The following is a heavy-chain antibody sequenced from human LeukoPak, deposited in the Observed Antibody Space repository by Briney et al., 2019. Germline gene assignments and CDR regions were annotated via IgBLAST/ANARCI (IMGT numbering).Heavy chain of an antibody. CDR3: AREGDSSSVGWFDP. J-gene: IGHJ5*02. V-gene: IGHV4-34*01. D-gene: IGHD6-13*01. Sequence: SETLSLTCAVYGGSFSGYYWGWIRQPPGEGLEWIGYTYYSSSTYYNPSLKSRVTISVDTSKNQFSLKLSSVTAADTGVYYCAREGDSSSVGWFDPWGQGTLVTVSS. CDR2: TYYSSST. CDR1: GGSFSGYY.